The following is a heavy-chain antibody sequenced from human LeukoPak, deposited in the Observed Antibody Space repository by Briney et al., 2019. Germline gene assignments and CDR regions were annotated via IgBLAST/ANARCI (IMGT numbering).Heavy chain of an antibody. Sequence: GGSLRLSCEASGFTFSSYWMHWVRQVPGKGLVWVSRINSDGSTTTYADSVKGRFTISRDNAKNTLYLQMNSLRAEDTALYYCARVVRATTVDYWGQGTLVTVSS. D-gene: IGHD1-26*01. CDR1: GFTFSSYW. V-gene: IGHV3-74*01. J-gene: IGHJ4*02. CDR3: ARVVRATTVDY. CDR2: INSDGSTT.